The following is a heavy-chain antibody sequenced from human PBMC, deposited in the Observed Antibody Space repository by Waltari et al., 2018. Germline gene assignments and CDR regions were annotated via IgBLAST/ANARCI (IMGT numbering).Heavy chain of an antibody. V-gene: IGHV3-53*02. Sequence: EVQLVETGGGLIQPGGSLRLSCAASGFTVSSNYMSWVRQAPGKGLEWVSVIYSGGSTYYADSVKGRFTISRDNSKNTLYLQMNSLRAEDTAVYYCAREYVWGSYPSFAFDIWGQGTMVTVSS. CDR1: GFTVSSNY. CDR2: IYSGGST. J-gene: IGHJ3*02. D-gene: IGHD3-16*01. CDR3: AREYVWGSYPSFAFDI.